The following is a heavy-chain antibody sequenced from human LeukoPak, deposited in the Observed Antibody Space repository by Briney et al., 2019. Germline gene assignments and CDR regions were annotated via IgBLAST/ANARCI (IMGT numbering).Heavy chain of an antibody. V-gene: IGHV3-64*04. CDR2: ISSNGATT. CDR1: GFTFNRFY. Sequence: GGSLRLSCSASGFTFNRFYLHWVRQAPGKGLEFVSHISSNGATTYYADSVKGRFTISRDNARNSLYLQMNSLRAEDTAVYFCARGGLSIMGYWGQGTLVTVSS. D-gene: IGHD2/OR15-2a*01. CDR3: ARGGLSIMGY. J-gene: IGHJ4*02.